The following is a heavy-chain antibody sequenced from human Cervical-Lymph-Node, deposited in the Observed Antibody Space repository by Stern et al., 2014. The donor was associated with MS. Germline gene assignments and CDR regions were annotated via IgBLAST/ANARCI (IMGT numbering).Heavy chain of an antibody. J-gene: IGHJ5*01. Sequence: VQLVESGGGLVKPGGSLTLSCAASGFNIVTYNMNWVRQAPGKGLEWVSFISSTSSNIKYADAVRGRFTISRDNAKNSLFLHMSGLRVEDTAVYYCASTSGWFDSWGQGIQVTVSS. CDR1: GFNIVTYN. CDR3: ASTSGWFDS. V-gene: IGHV3-21*01. CDR2: ISSTSSNI.